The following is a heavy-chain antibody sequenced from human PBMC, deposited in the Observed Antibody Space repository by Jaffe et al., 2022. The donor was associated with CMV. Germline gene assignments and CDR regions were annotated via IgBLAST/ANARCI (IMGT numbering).Heavy chain of an antibody. CDR2: MNPNSGNT. CDR3: ARVYRKLRYFDWTKKTDAFDI. D-gene: IGHD3-9*01. V-gene: IGHV1-8*01. J-gene: IGHJ3*02. CDR1: GYTFTSYD. Sequence: QVQLVQSGAEVKKPGASVKVSCKASGYTFTSYDINWVRQATGQGLEWMGWMNPNSGNTGYAQKFQGRVTMTRNTSISTAYMELSSLRSEDTAVYYCARVYRKLRYFDWTKKTDAFDIWGQGTMVTVSS.